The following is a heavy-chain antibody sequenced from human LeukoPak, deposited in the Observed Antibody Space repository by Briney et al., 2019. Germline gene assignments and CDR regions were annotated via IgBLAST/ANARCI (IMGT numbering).Heavy chain of an antibody. CDR1: GFTFSPAW. CDR2: INNDGSYI. J-gene: IGHJ4*02. Sequence: GGSLRLSCAASGFTFSPAWMHWVRQAPGKGLEWVSRINNDGSYINYADSVKGRFTISRDNAKNTLSLQMNSLRAEDTAVYFCARDGSAYNFDYWGQGTLVTVSS. V-gene: IGHV3-74*01. CDR3: ARDGSAYNFDY. D-gene: IGHD1-1*01.